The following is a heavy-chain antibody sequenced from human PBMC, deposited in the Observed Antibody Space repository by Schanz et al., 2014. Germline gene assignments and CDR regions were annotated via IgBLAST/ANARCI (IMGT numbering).Heavy chain of an antibody. CDR2: VNPSVRGT. CDR3: ARENKDYDSILNKFFHYGLDL. J-gene: IGHJ6*02. CDR1: GYTLSAYS. Sequence: QVQLVQSGTQVKKPGASVKVSCKASGYTLSAYSLHWVRQAPGQGLEWMGIVNPSVRGTHFAREFQGRVTMTWDRSISTANMELSRLRSDDTAVYYCARENKDYDSILNKFFHYGLDLWGQGTTVTVSS. V-gene: IGHV1-2*07. D-gene: IGHD3-3*02.